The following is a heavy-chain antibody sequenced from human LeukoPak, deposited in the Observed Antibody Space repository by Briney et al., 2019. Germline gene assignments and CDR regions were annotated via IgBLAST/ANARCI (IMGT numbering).Heavy chain of an antibody. CDR3: AKSIAARREYFQH. CDR2: ISGSGGST. J-gene: IGHJ1*01. D-gene: IGHD6-6*01. V-gene: IGHV3-23*01. CDR1: GFTVSSNY. Sequence: GGSLRLSCAASGFTVSSNYMSWVRQAPGKGLEWVSAISGSGGSTYYADSVKGRFTISRDNSKNTLYLQMNSLRAEDTAVYYCAKSIAARREYFQHWGQGTLVTVSS.